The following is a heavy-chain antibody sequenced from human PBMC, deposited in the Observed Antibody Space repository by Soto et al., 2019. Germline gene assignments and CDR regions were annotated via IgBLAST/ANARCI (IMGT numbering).Heavy chain of an antibody. D-gene: IGHD3-9*01. Sequence: EVQLVESGGGLAQPGRSLRLSCAASGFTFDDYAMHWVRQAPGKGLEWVSGISWNSDSIGYADSVKGRFTISRDNAQKSLYLQMNSLRAEDTALYYCASGRGYDILTGYYPYFDYWGQGTLVTASS. CDR1: GFTFDDYA. CDR2: ISWNSDSI. V-gene: IGHV3-9*01. CDR3: ASGRGYDILTGYYPYFDY. J-gene: IGHJ4*02.